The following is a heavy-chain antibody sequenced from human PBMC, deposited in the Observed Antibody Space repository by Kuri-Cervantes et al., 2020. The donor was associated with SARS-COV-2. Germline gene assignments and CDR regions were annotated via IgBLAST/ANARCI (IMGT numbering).Heavy chain of an antibody. D-gene: IGHD3-16*02. CDR3: ARDIVDSTTRVYYYYGMDV. CDR2: INPNSGGT. J-gene: IGHJ6*02. Sequence: GESLKISCKASGYTFTGYYMHWVRQAPGQGLEWMGWINPNSGGTNYAQKFQGRVTMTRDTSISTAYMELSRLRSDDTAVYYCARDIVDSTTRVYYYYGMDVWGQGTTVTVSS. CDR1: GYTFTGYY. V-gene: IGHV1-2*02.